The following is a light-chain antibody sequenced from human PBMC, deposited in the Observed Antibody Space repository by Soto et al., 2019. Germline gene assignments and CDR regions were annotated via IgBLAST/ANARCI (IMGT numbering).Light chain of an antibody. J-gene: IGKJ2*01. V-gene: IGKV1-5*03. CDR1: QTISSW. CDR3: QQYSTYPYI. Sequence: DIQMTQSPSTLSGSVGDRVTIPCRASQTISSWLAWYQQKPGKAPKLLIYKASSLESGVPSRFSGGGIGTEFSLSISSLQPDDFATYYCQQYSTYPYIFGQGTKVDIK. CDR2: KAS.